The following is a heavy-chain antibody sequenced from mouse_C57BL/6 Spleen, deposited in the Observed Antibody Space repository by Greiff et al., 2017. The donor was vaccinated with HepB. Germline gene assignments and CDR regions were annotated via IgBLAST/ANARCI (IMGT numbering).Heavy chain of an antibody. CDR1: GYAFSSSW. CDR2: IYPGDGDT. J-gene: IGHJ1*03. V-gene: IGHV1-82*01. CDR3: ARSVVAPYWYFDV. D-gene: IGHD1-1*01. Sequence: VQLQQSGPELVKPGASVKISCKASGYAFSSSWMNWVKQRPGKGLEWIGRIYPGDGDTNYNGKFKGKATLTADKSSSTAYMPLSRLTSEDSAVYFCARSVVAPYWYFDVWGTGTTVTVSS.